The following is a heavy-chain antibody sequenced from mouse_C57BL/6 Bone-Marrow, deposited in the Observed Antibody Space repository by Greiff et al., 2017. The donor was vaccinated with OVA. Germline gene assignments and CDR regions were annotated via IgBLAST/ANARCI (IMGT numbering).Heavy chain of an antibody. J-gene: IGHJ2*01. D-gene: IGHD1-1*01. CDR1: GFTFSDYY. CDR3: ARESYYGSSYYFDY. Sequence: EVKVVESGGGLVQPGGSLKLSCAASGFTFSDYYMYWVRQTPEKRLEWVAYISNGGGSTYYPDTVKGRFTISRDNAKNTLYLQMSRLKSEDTAMYYCARESYYGSSYYFDYWGQGTTLTVSS. CDR2: ISNGGGST. V-gene: IGHV5-12*01.